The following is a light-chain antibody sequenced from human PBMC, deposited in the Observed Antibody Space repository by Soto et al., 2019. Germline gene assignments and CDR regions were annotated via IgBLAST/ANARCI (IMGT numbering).Light chain of an antibody. CDR3: SSFGGGNKVL. V-gene: IGLV2-8*01. J-gene: IGLJ3*02. Sequence: QSALTQPPSASGSPGQSVTISCTGTSSDVGGYNFVSWYQQHPGKVPKTVIYGVIKRPSGVPDRSSGSKSGNTASLPVSGLQAEDEADYYCSSFGGGNKVLFGGGTELTVL. CDR1: SSDVGGYNF. CDR2: GVI.